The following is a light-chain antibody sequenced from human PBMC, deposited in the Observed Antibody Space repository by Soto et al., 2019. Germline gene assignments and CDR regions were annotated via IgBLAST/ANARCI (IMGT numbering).Light chain of an antibody. CDR3: SSYTTTSTLRV. J-gene: IGLJ3*02. CDR2: EVR. Sequence: QSVLTRPASVSGSPGQSITISCTGTSSDVGGHNYVSWYQQHPGKAPKLLIYEVRVRPSGVSIRFSGSKSANTASLTISGLQAEDEADYYCSSYTTTSTLRVFGGGTKVTVL. CDR1: SSDVGGHNY. V-gene: IGLV2-14*01.